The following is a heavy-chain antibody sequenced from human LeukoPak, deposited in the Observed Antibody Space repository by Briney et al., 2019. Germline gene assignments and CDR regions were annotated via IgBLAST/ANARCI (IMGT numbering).Heavy chain of an antibody. J-gene: IGHJ4*02. CDR3: AGDVIRDFDWLLI. CDR2: IISIFGTA. Sequence: SVKVSCKASGGTFSSYAISWVRQAPGQGLEWMGGIISIFGTANYAQKFQGRVTITTDESTSTAYMELSSLRSEDTAVFFRAGDVIRDFDWLLIWGQGTLVTVSS. CDR1: GGTFSSYA. D-gene: IGHD3-9*01. V-gene: IGHV1-69*05.